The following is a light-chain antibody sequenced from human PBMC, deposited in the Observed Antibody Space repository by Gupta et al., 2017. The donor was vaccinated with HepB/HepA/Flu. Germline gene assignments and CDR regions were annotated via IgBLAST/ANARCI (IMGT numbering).Light chain of an antibody. CDR1: QSLFHSNGFHY. CDR3: MQSLETPLT. J-gene: IGKJ4*01. CDR2: LGF. Sequence: DIVMTQSPFSLTVTPGEPASISCRSSQSLFHSNGFHYLDWYLQKPGQSPQLLIYLGFIRASGVPNRFSGSGSGSDFTLTISTVEAEDVGIYFGMQSLETPLTFGGEAKVEI. V-gene: IGKV2-28*01.